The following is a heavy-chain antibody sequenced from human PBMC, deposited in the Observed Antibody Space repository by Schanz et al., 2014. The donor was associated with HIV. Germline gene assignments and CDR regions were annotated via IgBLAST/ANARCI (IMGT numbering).Heavy chain of an antibody. J-gene: IGHJ6*02. D-gene: IGHD5-12*01. Sequence: EVQLVESGGGLVQPGGSLRLSCAASGFTFSRYWMSWVRQAPGKGLEWVSSISTSRSYIDYADSVKGRFTISRDNAKNSLYLQMNSLRAEDTAVYYCARDTADIVATITNYYYGMDVWGQGTTVTVSS. CDR3: ARDTADIVATITNYYYGMDV. CDR2: ISTSRSYI. V-gene: IGHV3-21*01. CDR1: GFTFSRYW.